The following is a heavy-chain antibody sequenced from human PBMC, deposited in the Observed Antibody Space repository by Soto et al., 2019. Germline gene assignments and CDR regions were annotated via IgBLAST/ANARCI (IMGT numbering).Heavy chain of an antibody. J-gene: IGHJ5*01. CDR1: GRPVSSGGYY. CDR2: IYHIGRP. D-gene: IGHD6-19*01. Sequence: QVQLLESGPGLVKPSQTLSLTCSVSGRPVSSGGYYWTWIRQFPGKGLEWIGYIYHIGRPSYNPSLKSRLSMSLDTSKNQFSLNLTSVTAADTAIYYCVRDRALDSSGHWFDSWGQGTLVTVSS. V-gene: IGHV4-31*03. CDR3: VRDRALDSSGHWFDS.